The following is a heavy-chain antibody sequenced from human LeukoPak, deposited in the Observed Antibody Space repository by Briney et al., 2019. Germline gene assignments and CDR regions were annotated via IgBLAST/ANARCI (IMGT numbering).Heavy chain of an antibody. CDR1: GGSISCAY. V-gene: IGHV4-59*13. D-gene: IGHD5-12*01. Sequence: SETLSLTCTVSGGSISCAYWSWIRQSPDKGLEWIGFFHYTARTSYTPSLQSRVTISGDTSKNQFSLELRSVTAADTAVYYCVSTGGGSGGFWGQGTLVTVSS. CDR2: FHYTART. J-gene: IGHJ4*02. CDR3: VSTGGGSGGF.